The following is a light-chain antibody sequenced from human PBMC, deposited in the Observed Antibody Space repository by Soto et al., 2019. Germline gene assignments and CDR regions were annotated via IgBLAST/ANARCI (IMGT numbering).Light chain of an antibody. CDR1: QSVSTN. CDR2: GAS. J-gene: IGKJ4*01. V-gene: IGKV3-15*01. Sequence: EIVMTQFPATLSVSPGERATLSCRASQSVSTNLAWYQQKPGQAPRLLMYGASTRATGMPASFSGSGSGTEFILTISSLQSVDFAVYYCQQYHKWPLTFGGGTKVEIK. CDR3: QQYHKWPLT.